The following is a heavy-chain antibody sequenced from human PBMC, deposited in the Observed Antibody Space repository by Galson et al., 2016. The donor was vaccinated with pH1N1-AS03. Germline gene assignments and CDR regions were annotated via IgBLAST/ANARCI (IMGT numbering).Heavy chain of an antibody. CDR3: ARQVRDGYNDYFDY. CDR1: GYILTSYW. V-gene: IGHV5-51*01. Sequence: QSGAEVKKPGESLKISCKTSGYILTSYWVAWVRHMPGKGLEWMGIIYPGDSDTRYSPSFQGQVTIPADRSINTAYLQWSSLTASDTAIYYCARQVRDGYNDYFDYWGQGILVTVSS. J-gene: IGHJ4*02. D-gene: IGHD5-24*01. CDR2: IYPGDSDT.